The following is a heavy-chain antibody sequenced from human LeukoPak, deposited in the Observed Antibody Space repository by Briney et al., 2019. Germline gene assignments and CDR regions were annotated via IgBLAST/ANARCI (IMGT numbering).Heavy chain of an antibody. D-gene: IGHD3-16*01. CDR2: TRSTSSTI. Sequence: GGSLRLSCVASGFTFSNYSMNWVRQAPGKGLEWVSYTRSTSSTIYYADSVKGRFTISRDNAKNSLYLQMNSLRAEDTAVYYCARAPKGGVQAYWGQGTLVTVSS. J-gene: IGHJ4*02. CDR3: ARAPKGGVQAY. V-gene: IGHV3-48*01. CDR1: GFTFSNYS.